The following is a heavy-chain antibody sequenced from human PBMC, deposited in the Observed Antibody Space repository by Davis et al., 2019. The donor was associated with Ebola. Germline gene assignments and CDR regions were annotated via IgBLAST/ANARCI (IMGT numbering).Heavy chain of an antibody. Sequence: GESLKISCKGSGYSFTSYWIGWVRQMPGKGLEWMGIIYPADSDSRYSPSFQGQVTLSADKSISTAYLQWKSLRASDTAIYYCARQGGGSGRLTSFDSWGQGTLVTVSS. CDR1: GYSFTSYW. J-gene: IGHJ4*02. CDR2: IYPADSDS. V-gene: IGHV5-51*01. D-gene: IGHD1-26*01. CDR3: ARQGGGSGRLTSFDS.